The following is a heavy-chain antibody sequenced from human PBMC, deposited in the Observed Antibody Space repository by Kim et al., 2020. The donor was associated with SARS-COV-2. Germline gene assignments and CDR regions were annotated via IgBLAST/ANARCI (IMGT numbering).Heavy chain of an antibody. CDR2: IYDSGST. D-gene: IGHD6-19*01. V-gene: IGHV4-59*11. Sequence: SETLSLTCTVSGASISSHYWSWVRQPQGKGLEWIGYIYDSGSTEYNPSLKSRVTISVDTSKNQFSLKLRSLTAADTAVSYCAREVTYFGAGTSLFDFWGQGTLVTDSS. J-gene: IGHJ4*02. CDR3: AREVTYFGAGTSLFDF. CDR1: GASISSHY.